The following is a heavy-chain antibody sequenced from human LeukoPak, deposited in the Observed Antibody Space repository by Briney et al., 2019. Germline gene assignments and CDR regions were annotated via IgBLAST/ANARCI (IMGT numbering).Heavy chain of an antibody. Sequence: AGGSLRLSCAASGFTVSSNYMSWVRQAPGKGLEWVSSISDSGRNTKYANSVRGRFTISRDNSKNTLYLQMNSLRAEDTAVYYCAKNPDYDILTGTSFDYWGQGALVTVSS. CDR1: GFTVSSNY. V-gene: IGHV3-23*01. CDR2: ISDSGRNT. CDR3: AKNPDYDILTGTSFDY. D-gene: IGHD3-9*01. J-gene: IGHJ4*02.